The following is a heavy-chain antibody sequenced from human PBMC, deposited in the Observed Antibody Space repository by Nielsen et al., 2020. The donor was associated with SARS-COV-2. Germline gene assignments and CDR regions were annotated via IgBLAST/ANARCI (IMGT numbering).Heavy chain of an antibody. V-gene: IGHV3-NL1*01. J-gene: IGHJ4*02. CDR2: IKRSGGST. Sequence: GESLKISCAASGFIFKTYAMHWVRQAPGKGLEWVSVIKRSGGSTYYADSVKGRFTISRDNSKNTLYLEMNSLRPEDTTLYYCARDGSTVATPADYFDSWGLGTLVIVSS. CDR3: ARDGSTVATPADYFDS. D-gene: IGHD4-17*01. CDR1: GFIFKTYA.